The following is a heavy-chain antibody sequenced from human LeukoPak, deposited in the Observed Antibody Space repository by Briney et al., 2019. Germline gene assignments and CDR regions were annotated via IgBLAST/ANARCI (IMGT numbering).Heavy chain of an antibody. CDR3: ARDAYGDYAH. V-gene: IGHV3-21*01. D-gene: IGHD4-17*01. CDR1: GFTFSSYS. CDR2: ISSSISYI. Sequence: PGGSLRLSCAASGFTFSSYSMNWVRQAPGKGLEWVSSISSSISYIYYADSVKGRFTISRDNAKNSLYLQINRLRAEDTAVYYCARDAYGDYAHWRQGTMVSVCS. J-gene: IGHJ4*02.